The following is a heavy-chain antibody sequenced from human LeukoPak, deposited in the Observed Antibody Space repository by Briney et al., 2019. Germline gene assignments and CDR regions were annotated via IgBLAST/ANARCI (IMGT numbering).Heavy chain of an antibody. J-gene: IGHJ4*02. Sequence: SGGSLRLSCAASGFTFSSYAMSWVRQAPGKGLEWVSAISGSGGSTYYADSVKGRFTISRDNSKNTLYLQMNSLRAEDTAVYYCAKPHYYDSSGYYQTTDYWGQGTLVTVSS. CDR3: AKPHYYDSSGYYQTTDY. V-gene: IGHV3-23*01. CDR2: ISGSGGST. D-gene: IGHD3-22*01. CDR1: GFTFSSYA.